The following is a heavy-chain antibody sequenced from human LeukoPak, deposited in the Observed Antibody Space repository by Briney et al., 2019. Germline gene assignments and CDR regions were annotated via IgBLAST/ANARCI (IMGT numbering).Heavy chain of an antibody. CDR1: GYTFTSYD. V-gene: IGHV1-24*01. CDR2: FDPEDGET. D-gene: IGHD3-22*01. J-gene: IGHJ4*02. Sequence: ASVKVSCKASGYTFTSYDINWVRQATGQGLEWMGGFDPEDGETIYAQKFQGRVTMTEDTSTDTAYMELSSLRSEDTAVYYCATVGPKYYYDSSGYYFPEKYYFDYWGQGTLVTVSS. CDR3: ATVGPKYYYDSSGYYFPEKYYFDY.